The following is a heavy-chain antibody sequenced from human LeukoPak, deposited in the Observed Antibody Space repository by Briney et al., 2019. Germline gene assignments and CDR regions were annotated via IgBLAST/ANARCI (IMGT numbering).Heavy chain of an antibody. CDR2: IYYSGST. V-gene: IGHV4-39*01. J-gene: IGHJ4*02. Sequence: SSETLPLTCTVSGGSISGSSYYWGWIRQPPGKGLEWIGSIYYSGSTYYNPSLKSRVTISLDTSKNQFSLKLSSVTAADTAVYYCGRQQHSSGWTYYFEYWGQGTLVTVSS. D-gene: IGHD6-19*01. CDR3: GRQQHSSGWTYYFEY. CDR1: GGSISGSSYY.